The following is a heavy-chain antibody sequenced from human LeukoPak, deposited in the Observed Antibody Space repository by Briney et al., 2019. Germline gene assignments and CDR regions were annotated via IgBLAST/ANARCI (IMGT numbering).Heavy chain of an antibody. CDR1: GYSFTSYW. V-gene: IGHV5-51*01. Sequence: GESLKISCKGSGYSFTSYWIGWVRQMPGKGLEWMGIIYPGDSDTRYSPSFQGQVTISADKSISTAYLQWSSLKASDTAMYYCARPHSTIFGVVGGFDYWGQGTLVTVSS. J-gene: IGHJ4*02. D-gene: IGHD3-3*01. CDR2: IYPGDSDT. CDR3: ARPHSTIFGVVGGFDY.